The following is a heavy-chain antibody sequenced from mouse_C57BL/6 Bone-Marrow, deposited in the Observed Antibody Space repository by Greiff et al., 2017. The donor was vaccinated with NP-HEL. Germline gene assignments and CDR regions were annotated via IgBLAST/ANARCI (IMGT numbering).Heavy chain of an antibody. CDR2: INPYNGGT. J-gene: IGHJ2*01. Sequence: EVQLQQSGPVLVKPGASVKMSCKASGYTFTDYYMNWVKQSHGKSLEWIGVINPYNGGTSYNQKFKGKATLTVDKSSSTAYMELNSLTSEDSAVYYCAKGDGYYGDYWGQGTTLTVSS. V-gene: IGHV1-19*01. D-gene: IGHD2-3*01. CDR3: AKGDGYYGDY. CDR1: GYTFTDYY.